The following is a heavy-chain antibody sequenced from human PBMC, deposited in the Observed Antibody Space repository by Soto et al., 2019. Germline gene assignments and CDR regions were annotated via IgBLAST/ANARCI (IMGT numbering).Heavy chain of an antibody. V-gene: IGHV4-30-2*01. Sequence: QLQLQESGSGLVKPSQTLSLTCAVSGGSISSGGYSWSWIRQPPGKGLEWIGYIYHSGSTYYNPSGESRVTLTINRSKTQLSLKLSSVHSADTAVYCGPGGSGNYYYWGQGTLVTVSS. D-gene: IGHD3-10*01. J-gene: IGHJ4*02. CDR1: GGSISSGGYS. CDR2: IYHSGST. CDR3: PGGSGNYYY.